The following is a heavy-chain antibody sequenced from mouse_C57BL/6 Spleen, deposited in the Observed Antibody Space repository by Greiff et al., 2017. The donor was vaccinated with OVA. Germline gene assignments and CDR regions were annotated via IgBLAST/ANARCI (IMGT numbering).Heavy chain of an antibody. CDR2: ISSGGSYI. V-gene: IGHV5-6*02. J-gene: IGHJ2*01. CDR3: ARRGYGRTLDY. D-gene: IGHD1-1*01. Sequence: EVNVVESGGDLVKPGGSLKLSCAASGFTFSSYGMSWVRQTPEKRLEWVATISSGGSYIYYPDSVKGRFTISRDNAKTTIYLQMSSLKSEDTAMYYCARRGYGRTLDYWGQGTTLTVSS. CDR1: GFTFSSYG.